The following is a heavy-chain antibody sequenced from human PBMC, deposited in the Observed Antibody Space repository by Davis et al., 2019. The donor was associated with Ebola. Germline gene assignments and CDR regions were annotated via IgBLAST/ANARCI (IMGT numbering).Heavy chain of an antibody. CDR3: AREDIVVVVAATRGSYYYGMDV. J-gene: IGHJ6*04. V-gene: IGHV1-3*01. CDR1: GYTFTSYA. D-gene: IGHD2-15*01. CDR2: INAGNGNT. Sequence: AASVKVSCKASGYTFTSYAMHWVRQAPGQRLEWMGWINAGNGNTKYSQKFQGRVTITRDTSASTAYMELSSLRSEDTAVYYCAREDIVVVVAATRGSYYYGMDVWGKGTTVTVSS.